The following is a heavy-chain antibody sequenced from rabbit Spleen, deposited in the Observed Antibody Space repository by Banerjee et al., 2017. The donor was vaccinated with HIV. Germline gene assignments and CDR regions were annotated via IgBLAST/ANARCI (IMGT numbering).Heavy chain of an antibody. Sequence: QSLEESGGDLVKPGASLTLTCTASGFSFSAGYYMCWVRQAPGKGLEWIACIYGGSSGNIYYASWAKGRFTISRDNAQNALYLQLNSLTAADTATYFCVREVAGKFSLWGPGTLVTVS. V-gene: IGHV1S40*01. D-gene: IGHD4-1*01. CDR3: VREVAGKFSL. CDR2: IYGGSSGNI. CDR1: GFSFSAGYY. J-gene: IGHJ4*01.